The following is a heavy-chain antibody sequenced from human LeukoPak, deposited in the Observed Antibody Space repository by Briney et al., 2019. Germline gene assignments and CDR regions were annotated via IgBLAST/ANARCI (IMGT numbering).Heavy chain of an antibody. CDR1: GGTFGRYA. V-gene: IGHV1-69*01. CDR3: ARDCSGGRCYGAFDI. Sequence: GASVKVSCKASGGTFGRYAITWVRQAPGQRLEWMGGVSPTYGTSDYAQRFQGRVTISADESTSTAFLEVRSLRSEDTAVYYCARDCSGGRCYGAFDIWGQGTLVIVSS. CDR2: VSPTYGTS. D-gene: IGHD2-15*01. J-gene: IGHJ3*02.